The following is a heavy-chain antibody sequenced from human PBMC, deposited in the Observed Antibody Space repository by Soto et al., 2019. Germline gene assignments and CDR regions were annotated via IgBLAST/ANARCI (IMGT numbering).Heavy chain of an antibody. CDR1: GGSFSAYY. J-gene: IGHJ4*02. V-gene: IGHV4-34*01. CDR2: INHSGNT. Sequence: KPSDPQSLTRAVYGGSFSAYYCTCIRLPPGTEAEWLGEINHSGNTNYNPAPKSRVTISVDTSKNQFSLKLTSVTAADTAVYYCARDKITGLFDYWGQGTLVT. CDR3: ARDKITGLFDY. D-gene: IGHD2-8*02.